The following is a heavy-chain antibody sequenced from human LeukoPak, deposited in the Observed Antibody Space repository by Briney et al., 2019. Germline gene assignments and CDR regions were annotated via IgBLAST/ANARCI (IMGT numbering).Heavy chain of an antibody. J-gene: IGHJ4*02. Sequence: GGCLRLSCAASGVTFSSYAMGWVRQAPGKGLEWVAAVGASGGSTHHADSVKGRFTISRDNSKNTLYLQMNSLRAEDTAVYYCAKLYGSGTYYNLFDYWGQGTLVTVSS. CDR3: AKLYGSGTYYNLFDY. D-gene: IGHD3-10*01. CDR1: GVTFSSYA. CDR2: VGASGGST. V-gene: IGHV3-23*01.